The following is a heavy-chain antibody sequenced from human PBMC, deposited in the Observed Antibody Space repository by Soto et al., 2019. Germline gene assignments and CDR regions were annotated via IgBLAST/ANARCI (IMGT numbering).Heavy chain of an antibody. CDR3: ARDPSLWFGEFSWFDP. D-gene: IGHD3-10*01. CDR1: GYTFTSYA. CDR2: INAGNGNT. Sequence: QVPLVQSGAEVKKPGASVKVSCKASGYTFTSYAMHWVRQAPGQRLEWMGWINAGNGNTKYSQKFQGRVTITRDTSASTAYMELSSLRSEDTAVYYCARDPSLWFGEFSWFDPWGQGTLVTVSS. J-gene: IGHJ5*02. V-gene: IGHV1-3*01.